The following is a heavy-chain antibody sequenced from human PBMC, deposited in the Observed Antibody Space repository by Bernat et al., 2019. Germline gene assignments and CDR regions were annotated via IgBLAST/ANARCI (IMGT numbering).Heavy chain of an antibody. CDR2: VNGDGSST. J-gene: IGHJ4*02. V-gene: IGHV3-74*01. CDR1: GLTFSSFW. CDR3: AKDGWSGYYGSGSYYNFFDY. D-gene: IGHD3-10*01. Sequence: EVQLVESGGGLVQPGGSLRLSCAASGLTFSSFWMHWVRQAPGKGLVWVSRVNGDGSSTSYADSVKGRFTISRDNAKNTLYLQMNSLRAEDTAVYYCAKDGWSGYYGSGSYYNFFDYWGQGTLVTVSS.